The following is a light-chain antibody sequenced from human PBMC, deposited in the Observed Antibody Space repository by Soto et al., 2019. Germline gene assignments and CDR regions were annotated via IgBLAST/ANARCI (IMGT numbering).Light chain of an antibody. Sequence: DIQMTQSPSSLSASVGDRVTITCRASQTISSYLNWYQQKPGKAPKLLIYAASSLQSGVPSRFSGSGSGTDFTLTISSLQPEDFATYYCQQSHSIPYTCGQGMKLEIK. CDR3: QQSHSIPYT. CDR2: AAS. V-gene: IGKV1-39*01. CDR1: QTISSY. J-gene: IGKJ2*01.